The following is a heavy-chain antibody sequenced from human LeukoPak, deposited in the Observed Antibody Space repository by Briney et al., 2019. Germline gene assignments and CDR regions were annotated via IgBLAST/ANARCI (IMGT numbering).Heavy chain of an antibody. V-gene: IGHV4-59*01. CDR3: ARHFYDNTGDAFDI. J-gene: IGHJ3*02. CDR1: GGSISSYY. D-gene: IGHD3-22*01. Sequence: SETLSLTCTVSGGSISSYYWSWIRQPPGKGLERIGYIYYTGSTNYNPSLKSQVTISVDRSKNQFSLKLSSVTAADTAVYYCARHFYDNTGDAFDIWGQGTMVTVSS. CDR2: IYYTGST.